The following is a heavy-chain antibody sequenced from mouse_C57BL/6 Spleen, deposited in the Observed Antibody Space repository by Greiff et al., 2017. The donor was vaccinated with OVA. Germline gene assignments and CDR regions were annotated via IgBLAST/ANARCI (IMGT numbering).Heavy chain of an antibody. J-gene: IGHJ4*01. Sequence: EVQLQQSGPVLVKPGASVKMSCKASGYTFTDYYMNWVKQSHGKSLEWIGVINPYNGGTSYNQKFKGKATLTVDKSSSTAYMELNSLTSEDSAVYYCARKSNYGYYYAMDYWGQGTSVTVSS. CDR3: ARKSNYGYYYAMDY. V-gene: IGHV1-19*01. D-gene: IGHD2-5*01. CDR1: GYTFTDYY. CDR2: INPYNGGT.